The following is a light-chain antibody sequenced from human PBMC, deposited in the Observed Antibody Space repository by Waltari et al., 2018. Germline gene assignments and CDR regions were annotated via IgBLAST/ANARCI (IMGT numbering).Light chain of an antibody. J-gene: IGLJ2*01. CDR3: CSYAGSSTLL. V-gene: IGLV2-23*01. Sequence: QSALTQPASVSGSPGQSITVPCTGTSSDVGSYNLVSWYQQHPGKAPNLMIYEGRKRPAGVSNRFSGSKSGNTASLTISGLQAEDEADYYCCSYAGSSTLLFGGGTKVTVL. CDR2: EGR. CDR1: SSDVGSYNL.